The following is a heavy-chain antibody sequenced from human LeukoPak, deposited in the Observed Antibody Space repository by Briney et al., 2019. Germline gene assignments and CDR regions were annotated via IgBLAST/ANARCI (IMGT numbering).Heavy chain of an antibody. J-gene: IGHJ4*02. V-gene: IGHV3-66*01. CDR3: ARDLALYGSGKQNY. CDR2: IYSGGST. CDR1: GFTVNNNH. D-gene: IGHD3-10*01. Sequence: GGSLRLSCAASGFTVNNNHMSWVRQAPGKGLEWVSVIYSGGSTYYADSVKGRFTTSRDNSKNTLYLQMNSLRAEDTAVYYCARDLALYGSGKQNYWGQGTLVTVSS.